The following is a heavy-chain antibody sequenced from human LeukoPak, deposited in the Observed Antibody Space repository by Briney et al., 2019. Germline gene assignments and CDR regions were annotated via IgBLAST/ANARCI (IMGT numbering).Heavy chain of an antibody. J-gene: IGHJ3*02. CDR3: AREGQGDIVVVPAAIEAFDI. V-gene: IGHV4-31*03. CDR2: IYYSGST. Sequence: SETLSLTCTVSGGSISSGGYYWSWIRQHPGKGLEWIGYIYYSGSTYYNPSLKSRVTISVDTSKNQFSLKLSSATAADTAVYYCAREGQGDIVVVPAAIEAFDIWGQGTMVTVSS. D-gene: IGHD2-2*01. CDR1: GGSISSGGYY.